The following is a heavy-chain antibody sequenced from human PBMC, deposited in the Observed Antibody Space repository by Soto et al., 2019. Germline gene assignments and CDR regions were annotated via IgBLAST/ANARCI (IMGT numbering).Heavy chain of an antibody. CDR1: GGTFSSYA. Sequence: QVQLVQSGAEVKKPGSSVKVSCNASGGTFSSYAISWVRQAPGQGLEWMGGIIPIVGTANYAQKFQGRVTXTXDXCTSTAYMELSSLRSEDTAVYYCARSNYEEGNWFDPWGQGTLVTVSS. D-gene: IGHD1-7*01. CDR3: ARSNYEEGNWFDP. J-gene: IGHJ5*02. V-gene: IGHV1-69*05. CDR2: IIPIVGTA.